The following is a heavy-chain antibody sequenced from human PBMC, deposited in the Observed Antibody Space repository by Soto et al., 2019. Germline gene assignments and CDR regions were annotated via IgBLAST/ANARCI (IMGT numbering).Heavy chain of an antibody. J-gene: IGHJ6*02. CDR3: ARSPSYYYYGMDV. V-gene: IGHV1-69*06. CDR1: GGTFSIYA. CDR2: IIPIFGTA. Sequence: SVKVSCKASGGTFSIYAISCVVQAPVQGLDWMGGIIPIFGTANYAQKFQGRVTITADKSTSTAYMELSSLRSEDTAVYYCARSPSYYYYGMDVWGQGTTVTVSS.